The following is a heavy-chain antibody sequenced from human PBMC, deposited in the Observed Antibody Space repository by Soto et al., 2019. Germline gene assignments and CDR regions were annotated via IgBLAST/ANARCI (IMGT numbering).Heavy chain of an antibody. CDR3: ARRGVVAATPGFDY. CDR1: GGSISSSSYY. Sequence: SETLSLTCTVSGGSISSSSYYWGWIRQPPGKGLEWIGSIYYSGSTYYNPSLKSRVTISVDTSKNQFSLKLSSVTAADTAVYYCARRGVVAATPGFDYWGQGTLVTVSS. D-gene: IGHD2-15*01. CDR2: IYYSGST. V-gene: IGHV4-39*01. J-gene: IGHJ4*02.